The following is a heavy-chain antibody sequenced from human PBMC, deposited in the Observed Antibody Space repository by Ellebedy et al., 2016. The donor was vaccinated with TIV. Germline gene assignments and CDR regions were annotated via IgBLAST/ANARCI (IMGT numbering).Heavy chain of an antibody. J-gene: IGHJ1*01. Sequence: PGGSLRLSCAASGFTFSSYAMSWVRQAPWKGPEWVSAISGSAITTYYADSVKGRFTISRDNSKNTLYLQLNSLRAEDTAVYYCAIFDYYHHWGQGTLVTVSS. V-gene: IGHV3-23*01. CDR3: AIFDYYHH. CDR2: ISGSAITT. CDR1: GFTFSSYA.